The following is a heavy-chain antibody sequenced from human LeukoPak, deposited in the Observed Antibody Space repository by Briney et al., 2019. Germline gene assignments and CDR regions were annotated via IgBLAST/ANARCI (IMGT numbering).Heavy chain of an antibody. D-gene: IGHD6-13*01. CDR2: ISAYNGNT. Sequence: ASVTVSCKASGYTFTSYGISWVRQAPGQGLEWMGWISAYNGNTNYAQKLQGRVTMTTDTSTSTAYMELRSLRSDDTAVYYCARDVGYSSSCYLDYWGQGTVVTVSS. CDR1: GYTFTSYG. CDR3: ARDVGYSSSCYLDY. J-gene: IGHJ4*02. V-gene: IGHV1-18*01.